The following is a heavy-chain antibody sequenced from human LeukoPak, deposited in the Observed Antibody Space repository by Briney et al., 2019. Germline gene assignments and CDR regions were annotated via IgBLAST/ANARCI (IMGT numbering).Heavy chain of an antibody. J-gene: IGHJ4*02. CDR2: ISGSGGST. CDR3: ARNNYYDSSGYSYYFDY. CDR1: GFTFSSYA. V-gene: IGHV3-23*01. D-gene: IGHD3-22*01. Sequence: GGSLRLSCAASGFTFSSYAMSWVRQAPGKGLEWVSAISGSGGSTYCADSVKGRFTISRDNSKNTLYLQMNSLRAEDTAVYYCARNNYYDSSGYSYYFDYWGQGTLVTVSS.